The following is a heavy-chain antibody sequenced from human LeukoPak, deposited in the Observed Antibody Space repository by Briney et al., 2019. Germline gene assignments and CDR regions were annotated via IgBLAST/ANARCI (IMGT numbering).Heavy chain of an antibody. CDR3: ARETTPTTVTIDY. V-gene: IGHV3-7*01. J-gene: IGHJ4*02. CDR2: IKQDGSEK. CDR1: GFTFSSYS. D-gene: IGHD4-11*01. Sequence: GGSLRLSCAASGFTFSSYSMNWVRQAPGKGLEWVANIKQDGSEKYYVDSVKGRFTISRDNAKNSLYLQMNSLRAEDAAVYYCARETTPTTVTIDYWGQGTLVTVSS.